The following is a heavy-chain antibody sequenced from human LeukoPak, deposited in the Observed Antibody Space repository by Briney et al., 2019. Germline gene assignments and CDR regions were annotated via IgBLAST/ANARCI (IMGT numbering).Heavy chain of an antibody. V-gene: IGHV4-34*01. Sequence: SETLSLTCAVYGGSFSGYYWSWIRQPPGKGLEWIGEINHSGSTNYNPSLKSRVTISGDTSKNQFSLKLSSVTAADTAVYYCARGRTILGYWGQGTLVTVSS. CDR2: INHSGST. J-gene: IGHJ4*02. CDR1: GGSFSGYY. CDR3: ARGRTILGY.